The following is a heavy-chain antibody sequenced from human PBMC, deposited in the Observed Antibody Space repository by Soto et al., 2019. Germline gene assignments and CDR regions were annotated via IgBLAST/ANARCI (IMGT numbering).Heavy chain of an antibody. CDR1: GYTFTSYG. V-gene: IGHV1-18*01. CDR3: ARGSDSLGW. J-gene: IGHJ4*02. Sequence: QVQLVQSGAEVKKPGASVKVSCKASGYTFTSYGSTWGRQAPGQGLERMGWINPYNGKTNYGQKFQGRVSMTTDTSTSAAYMEVRSLRSDDTDIYYCARGSDSLGWWGQGTLVTVSS. CDR2: INPYNGKT. D-gene: IGHD6-19*01.